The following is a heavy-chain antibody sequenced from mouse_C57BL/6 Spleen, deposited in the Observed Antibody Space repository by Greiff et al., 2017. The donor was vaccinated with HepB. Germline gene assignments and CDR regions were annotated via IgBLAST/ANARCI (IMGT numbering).Heavy chain of an antibody. CDR2: IYPGDGDT. Sequence: VQLQQSGPELVKPGASVKISCKASGYAFSSSWMNWVKQRPGKGLEWIGRIYPGDGDTNYNGKFKGKATLTADKSSSTAYMQLSSLTSEDSAVYFCARPPYYYGSSYNYAMDYWGQGTSVTVSS. V-gene: IGHV1-82*01. CDR1: GYAFSSSW. CDR3: ARPPYYYGSSYNYAMDY. D-gene: IGHD1-1*01. J-gene: IGHJ4*01.